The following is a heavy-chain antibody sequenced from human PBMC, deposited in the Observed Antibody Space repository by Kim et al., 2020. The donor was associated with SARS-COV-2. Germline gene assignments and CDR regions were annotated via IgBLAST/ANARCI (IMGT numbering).Heavy chain of an antibody. D-gene: IGHD4-17*01. Sequence: HNPSRKSRVTISVDTSKNQFSLKRSSVTAADTAVYYCARSIDYLAWFDPWGQGTLVTVSS. J-gene: IGHJ5*02. CDR3: ARSIDYLAWFDP. V-gene: IGHV4-59*01.